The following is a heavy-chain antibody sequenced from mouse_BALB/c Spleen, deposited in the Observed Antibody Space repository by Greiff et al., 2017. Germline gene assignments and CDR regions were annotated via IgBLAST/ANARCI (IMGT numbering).Heavy chain of an antibody. CDR2: ISSGGSYT. CDR1: GFTFSSYA. V-gene: IGHV5-9-4*01. CDR3: ARATTDYAMDY. Sequence: EVKLMESGGGLVKPGGSLKLSCAASGFTFSSYAMSWVRQSPEKRLEWVAEISSGGSYTYYPDTVTGRFTISRDNAKNTLYLEMSSLRSEDTAMYYCARATTDYAMDYWGQGTSVTVSS. J-gene: IGHJ4*01. D-gene: IGHD1-1*01.